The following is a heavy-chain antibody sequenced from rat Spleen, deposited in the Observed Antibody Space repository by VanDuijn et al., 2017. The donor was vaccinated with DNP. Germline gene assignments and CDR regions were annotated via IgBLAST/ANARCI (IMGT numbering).Heavy chain of an antibody. D-gene: IGHD1-9*01. CDR1: GFTFSNYY. J-gene: IGHJ2*01. CDR2: INGSGSRT. V-gene: IGHV5-25*01. Sequence: EVQLVESGGGLVQAGRSLKLSCAASGFTFSNYYMAWVRQAPKKGLEWVAFINGSGSRTHYPESVKGRFTISRDNAKSSLHLEMNSLKSEDTATYYCAKYYGYNPFDYWGQGVMVTVSS. CDR3: AKYYGYNPFDY.